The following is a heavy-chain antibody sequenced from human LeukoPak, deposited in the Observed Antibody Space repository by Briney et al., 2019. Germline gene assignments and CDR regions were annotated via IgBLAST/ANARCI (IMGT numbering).Heavy chain of an antibody. J-gene: IGHJ1*01. CDR2: ISSSSSYI. Sequence: PGGSLRLSCAASGFTFCSYSMNWVRQAPGKGLEWVSSISSSSSYIYYADSVKGRFTISRDNAKNSLYLQMNSLRAEDTAVYYCARDRAPTVYTPEYFQHWGQGTLVTVSS. V-gene: IGHV3-21*01. CDR1: GFTFCSYS. D-gene: IGHD1-14*01. CDR3: ARDRAPTVYTPEYFQH.